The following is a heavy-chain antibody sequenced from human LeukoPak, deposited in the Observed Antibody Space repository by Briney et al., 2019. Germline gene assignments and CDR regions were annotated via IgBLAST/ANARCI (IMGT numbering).Heavy chain of an antibody. CDR3: ARGLSSWYVGDVYFDY. J-gene: IGHJ4*02. CDR2: INHSGST. Sequence: PSETLSLTCAVYGGSFCGYYWSWIRQPPGKGLEWIGEINHSGSTNYNPSLKSRVTISVDTSKNQFSLKLSSVTAADTAVYYCARGLSSWYVGDVYFDYWGQGTLVTVSS. V-gene: IGHV4-34*01. D-gene: IGHD6-13*01. CDR1: GGSFCGYY.